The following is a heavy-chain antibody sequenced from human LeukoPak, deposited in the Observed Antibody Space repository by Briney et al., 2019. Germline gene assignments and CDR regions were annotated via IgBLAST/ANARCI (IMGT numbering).Heavy chain of an antibody. CDR2: IYYSGNT. D-gene: IGHD5-24*01. CDR1: GGSISSSDYY. CDR3: ARQGLIVMAGEGDFDY. Sequence: PSETLSLTCTVSGGSISSSDYYWAWIRQPPGRSLEWIGSIYYSGNTHYNPSLKSRVTISVDTSKNQFSLKLSSVTAADTAVYYCARQGLIVMAGEGDFDYWAREPWSPSPQ. J-gene: IGHJ4*02. V-gene: IGHV4-39*01.